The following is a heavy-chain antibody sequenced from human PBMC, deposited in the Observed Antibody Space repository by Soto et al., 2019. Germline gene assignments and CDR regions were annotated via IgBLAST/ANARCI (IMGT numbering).Heavy chain of an antibody. CDR2: IHRSDMT. CDR1: GASISSTDW. J-gene: IGHJ4*02. V-gene: IGHV4-4*02. D-gene: IGHD1-26*01. CDR3: ARVYGGSNLDY. Sequence: QVQLQESGPGLVKPSGTLSLTCAVSGASISSTDWWSWVRQPPGKGLEWIGEIHRSDMTNYNPSLKSRVTISLDKSKTQFSLKLSSVTAADTAVYYCARVYGGSNLDYWGQGTLVTVSS.